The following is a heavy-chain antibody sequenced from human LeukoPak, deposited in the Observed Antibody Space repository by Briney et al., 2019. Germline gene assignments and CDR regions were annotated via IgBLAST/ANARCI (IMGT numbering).Heavy chain of an antibody. CDR2: IYPGDSDT. J-gene: IGHJ5*02. V-gene: IGHV5-51*01. CDR3: ARPVTSAGVWFDP. Sequence: GESLQISWKGSGCSFTSYWIGWVRQMPGKGLEWMGIIYPGDSDTRYSPSFQAQVTISADKSISTAYLQWSSLKASDTAMYYCARPVTSAGVWFDPWGQGTLVTVSS. D-gene: IGHD4-17*01. CDR1: GCSFTSYW.